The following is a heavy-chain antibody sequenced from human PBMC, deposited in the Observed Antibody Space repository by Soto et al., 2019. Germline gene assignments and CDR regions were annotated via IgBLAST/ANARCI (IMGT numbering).Heavy chain of an antibody. J-gene: IGHJ5*02. CDR2: IIPSFGTA. V-gene: IGHV1-69*01. CDR1: GGTFSSYA. D-gene: IGHD3-22*01. CDR3: ARVSRPYYYDSSGYSGWFDP. Sequence: QVQLVQSGAEVKKPGSSVKVSCKASGGTFSSYAISWVRQAPGQGLEWMGGIIPSFGTANYAQKFQGRVTITADESTSTAYMELSSLRSEDTAVYYCARVSRPYYYDSSGYSGWFDPWGQGTLVTVSS.